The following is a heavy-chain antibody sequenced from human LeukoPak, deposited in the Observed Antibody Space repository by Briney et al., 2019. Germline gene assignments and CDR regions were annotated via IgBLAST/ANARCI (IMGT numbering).Heavy chain of an antibody. CDR3: AKDGTIFGVYYMDV. J-gene: IGHJ6*03. D-gene: IGHD3-3*01. Sequence: GRSLRLSCAASGFTFSNHGMHWVRQAPGKGLEWVAVIWYDGSNKYYADSVKGRFTISRDNSKNTLYLQMNSLRAEDTAVYYCAKDGTIFGVYYMDVWGKGTTVTVSS. CDR1: GFTFSNHG. V-gene: IGHV3-33*06. CDR2: IWYDGSNK.